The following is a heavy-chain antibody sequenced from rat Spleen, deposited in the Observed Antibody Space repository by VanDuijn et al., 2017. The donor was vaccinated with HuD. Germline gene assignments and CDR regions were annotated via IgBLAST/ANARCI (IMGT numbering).Heavy chain of an antibody. CDR1: GFTFSDYY. J-gene: IGHJ3*01. Sequence: EVQLVESGGGLVQPGRSLKLSCAASGFTFSDYYMAWVRQAPGKGLEWVASITNTGGSIHYPDSVRGRFTISRDPAQNTLYLQMDSLRSEDTATYYCATGPRILRLDWFAYWGQGTLVTVSS. CDR2: ITNTGGSI. CDR3: ATGPRILRLDWFAY. D-gene: IGHD1-6*01. V-gene: IGHV5-20*01.